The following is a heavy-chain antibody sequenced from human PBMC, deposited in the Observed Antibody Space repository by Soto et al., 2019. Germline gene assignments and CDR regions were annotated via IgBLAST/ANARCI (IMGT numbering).Heavy chain of an antibody. J-gene: IGHJ6*02. Sequence: GESLKISCKGSGYSFTSYWISWVRQMPGKGLEWMGRIDPSDSYTNYSPSFQGHVTISADKSISTAYLQWSSLKASDTAMYYCASRSSPSDYYCSGSYYSIGYYYYGMDVWGQGTTVTVSS. CDR2: IDPSDSYT. CDR1: GYSFTSYW. V-gene: IGHV5-10-1*01. D-gene: IGHD3-10*01. CDR3: ASRSSPSDYYCSGSYYSIGYYYYGMDV.